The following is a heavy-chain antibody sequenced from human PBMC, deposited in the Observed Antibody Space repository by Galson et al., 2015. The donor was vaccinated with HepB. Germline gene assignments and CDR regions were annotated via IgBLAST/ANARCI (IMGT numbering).Heavy chain of an antibody. CDR2: VNPNGGGT. J-gene: IGHJ3*02. Sequence: SVKVSCKASGSTFSHYYTHWVRQAPAQGLEWMGWVNPNGGGTDYAQKFQGRVSLTGDTSISTAYMELTDMKSDDTAVYYCARSSLYNWNGYDAFDIWGQGTLVTVSS. CDR3: ARSSLYNWNGYDAFDI. V-gene: IGHV1-2*02. D-gene: IGHD1-1*01. CDR1: GSTFSHYY.